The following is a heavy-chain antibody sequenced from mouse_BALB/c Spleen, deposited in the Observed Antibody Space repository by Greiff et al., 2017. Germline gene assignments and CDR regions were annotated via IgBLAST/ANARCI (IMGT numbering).Heavy chain of an antibody. V-gene: IGHV1-7*01. CDR1: GYTFTSYW. CDR2: INPSTGYT. D-gene: IGHD2-1*01. J-gene: IGHJ2*01. CDR3: AREGPYGNYAFDY. Sequence: QVQPQQSGAELAKPGASVKMSCKASGYTFTSYWMHWVKQRPGQGLEWIGYINPSTGYTEYNQKFKDKATLTADKSSSTAYMQLSSLTSEDSAVYYCAREGPYGNYAFDYWGQGTTLTVSS.